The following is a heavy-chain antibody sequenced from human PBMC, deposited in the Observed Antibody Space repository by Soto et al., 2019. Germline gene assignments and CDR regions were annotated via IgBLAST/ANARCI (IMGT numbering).Heavy chain of an antibody. V-gene: IGHV3-15*07. J-gene: IGHJ3*02. CDR2: IRSKADGGTT. Sequence: EVQLVESGGGLVKPGGSLRLSCAASGFTFSRAWVNWVRLAPGKGPEWVGRIRSKADGGTTDYTAPVEGRFTVSRDDSKNTAYLQMNSLKTEDTAVYYCTTVSLHFWWGAFDIWGLGTMVTVSS. CDR3: TTVSLHFWWGAFDI. CDR1: GFTFSRAW. D-gene: IGHD2-8*02.